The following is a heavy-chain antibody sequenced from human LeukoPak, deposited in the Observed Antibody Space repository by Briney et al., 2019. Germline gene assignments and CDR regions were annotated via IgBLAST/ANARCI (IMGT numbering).Heavy chain of an antibody. CDR3: ARDFSLTPRDRDITIFGVVIIPFDY. Sequence: PGGSLRLSCAAPGFIFSSYWMHWVRQAPGKGLVWVSHINSDGSSTTYADSVKGRFTISRDNAESTLYLQMNSLRAEDTAVYYCARDFSLTPRDRDITIFGVVIIPFDYWGQGTLVTVSS. D-gene: IGHD3-3*01. J-gene: IGHJ4*02. V-gene: IGHV3-74*01. CDR1: GFIFSSYW. CDR2: INSDGSST.